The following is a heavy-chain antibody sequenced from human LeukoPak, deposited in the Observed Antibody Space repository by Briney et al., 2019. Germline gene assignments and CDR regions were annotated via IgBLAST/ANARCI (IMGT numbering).Heavy chain of an antibody. CDR3: AKDQERYFDPQGYFDY. CDR1: GFTFSSYA. V-gene: IGHV3-23*01. Sequence: GGSLRLSCAASGFTFSSYAMSWVRQAPGKGLEWGSAISGSGGSTYYADSVKGRVTISRDNSKNTLYLQMNSLRAEDTAVYYCAKDQERYFDPQGYFDYWGQGTLVTVSS. CDR2: ISGSGGST. J-gene: IGHJ4*02. D-gene: IGHD3-9*01.